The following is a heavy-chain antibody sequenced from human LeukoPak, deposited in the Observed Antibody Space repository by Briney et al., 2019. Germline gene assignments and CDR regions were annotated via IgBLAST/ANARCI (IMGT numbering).Heavy chain of an antibody. CDR3: ARGAPYDILTGYYY. V-gene: IGHV7-4-1*02. D-gene: IGHD3-9*01. Sequence: ASVKVSCKASGYTFTSYAMNWVRQAPGQGLEWMGWINTNTGNPTYARGFTGRFVFSLDTSVSTAYLQISSLKAEDTAVYYCARGAPYDILTGYYYWGQGTLVTVSS. CDR1: GYTFTSYA. CDR2: INTNTGNP. J-gene: IGHJ4*02.